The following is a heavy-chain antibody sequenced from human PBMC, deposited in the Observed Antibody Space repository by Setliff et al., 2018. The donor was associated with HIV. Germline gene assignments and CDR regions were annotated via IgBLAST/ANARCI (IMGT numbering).Heavy chain of an antibody. CDR3: ASEKVAWTVSDSFFEF. Sequence: PSETLSLTCSASGVSMTNNYWTWIRQSPGKGLEWIGYVHYSGNTRYNPSLKSRVTISVDTSKNKFSLKLSSVTAADTAVYYCASEKVAWTVSDSFFEFWGQGVPVTVSS. CDR2: VHYSGNT. J-gene: IGHJ4*02. V-gene: IGHV4-59*01. D-gene: IGHD2-15*01. CDR1: GVSMTNNY.